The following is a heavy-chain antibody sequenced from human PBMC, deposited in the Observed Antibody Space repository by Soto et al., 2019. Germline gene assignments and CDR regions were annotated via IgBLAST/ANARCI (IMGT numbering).Heavy chain of an antibody. Sequence: TLSLTCTVSGDSIPSGSGYWSWVRQHPGRGLEWLGYIFHSGRTYYSPSLSSRLTLSIDTSNNQLSLNLRSVTAADTAVYYCARGLKSPDYWGQGTLVTVSS. J-gene: IGHJ4*02. CDR2: IFHSGRT. CDR3: ARGLKSPDY. V-gene: IGHV4-31*03. CDR1: GDSIPSGSGY.